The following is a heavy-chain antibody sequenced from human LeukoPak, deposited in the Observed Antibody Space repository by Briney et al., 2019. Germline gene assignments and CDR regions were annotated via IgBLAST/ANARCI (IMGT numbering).Heavy chain of an antibody. Sequence: GESLKISCAASGFTFSSYWMSWVRQAPGKGLEWVANIKQDGSEKYYVDSVKGRFTISRDNAKNSLYLQMNSLRAEDTAVYYCARGGETYYDFWSGYYFDYWGQGTLVTVSS. CDR2: IKQDGSEK. CDR1: GFTFSSYW. CDR3: ARGGETYYDFWSGYYFDY. V-gene: IGHV3-7*01. D-gene: IGHD3-3*01. J-gene: IGHJ4*02.